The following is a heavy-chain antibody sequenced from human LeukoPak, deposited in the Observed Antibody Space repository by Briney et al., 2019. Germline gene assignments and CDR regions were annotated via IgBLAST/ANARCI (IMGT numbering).Heavy chain of an antibody. CDR2: IYIGGNT. Sequence: GGSLRLSCAASGFTVSSNYMTWVRQAPGKGLEWVSVIYIGGNTFYPDYVKGRFTVSRDTSKNTLTLEMYSLTTEDTAVYYCVRLNEGYYYYYMDVWGKGTTATVSS. CDR1: GFTVSSNY. J-gene: IGHJ6*03. D-gene: IGHD1-1*01. V-gene: IGHV3-66*02. CDR3: VRLNEGYYYYYMDV.